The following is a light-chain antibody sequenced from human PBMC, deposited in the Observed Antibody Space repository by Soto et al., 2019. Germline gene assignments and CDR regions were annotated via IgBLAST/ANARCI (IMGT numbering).Light chain of an antibody. J-gene: IGKJ4*01. CDR3: QQRVNRVT. CDR2: DSS. Sequence: EIVLTQSPATLSLSPGERASLSCRASQSVTTYLAWYQRKPGQAPRLLIYDSSNRATGIPARFTGGGSGTDFTLTNSRLESEDFAVYYCQQRVNRVTFGGGTKVEI. CDR1: QSVTTY. V-gene: IGKV3-11*01.